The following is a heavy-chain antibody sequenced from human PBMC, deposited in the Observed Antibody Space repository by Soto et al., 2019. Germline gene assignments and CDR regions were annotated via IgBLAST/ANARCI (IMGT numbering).Heavy chain of an antibody. CDR3: LLGDYVSSYYYYGMDV. V-gene: IGHV3-33*01. D-gene: IGHD4-17*01. J-gene: IGHJ6*02. Sequence: PGGSLRLSCAASGFTFSSYGMHWVRQAPGKGLEWVAVIWFDGSRKYYADSVKGRFTISRDNSKNTLYLQMHSLRAEDTAVYYCLLGDYVSSYYYYGMDVWGQGTTVTVSS. CDR1: GFTFSSYG. CDR2: IWFDGSRK.